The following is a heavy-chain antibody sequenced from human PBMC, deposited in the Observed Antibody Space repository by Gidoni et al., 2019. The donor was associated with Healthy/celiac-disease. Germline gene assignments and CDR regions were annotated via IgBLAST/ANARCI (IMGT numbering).Heavy chain of an antibody. CDR1: GGSFSGYY. Sequence: QVQLQQWGAGLLKPSETLSLTCAVYGGSFSGYYWSWIRQPPGKGLEWIGEINHSGSTNYNPSLKSRVTISVDTSKNQFSLKLSSVTAADTAVYYCARGRRYSSSRNRGLPLSYGMDVWGQGTTVTVSS. CDR3: ARGRRYSSSRNRGLPLSYGMDV. CDR2: INHSGST. D-gene: IGHD6-13*01. J-gene: IGHJ6*02. V-gene: IGHV4-34*01.